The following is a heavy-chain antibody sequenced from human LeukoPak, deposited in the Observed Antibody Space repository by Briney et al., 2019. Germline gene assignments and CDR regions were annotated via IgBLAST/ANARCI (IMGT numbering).Heavy chain of an antibody. CDR3: ARVAGYSSESWNWYFDL. J-gene: IGHJ2*01. Sequence: GGSLGLSCAASGFTFSSYDMHWVRQATGKGLEWVSAIGTAGDTYYPGSVKGRFTISRENAKNSLYLQMNSLRAGDTAVYYCARVAGYSSESWNWYFDLWGRGTLVTVSS. CDR2: IGTAGDT. V-gene: IGHV3-13*04. CDR1: GFTFSSYD. D-gene: IGHD6-19*01.